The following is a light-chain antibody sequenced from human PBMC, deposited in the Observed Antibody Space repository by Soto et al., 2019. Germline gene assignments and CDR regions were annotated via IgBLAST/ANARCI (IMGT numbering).Light chain of an antibody. CDR3: LLYHGVIYV. CDR1: FGSVSXXXX. Sequence: QAVVTHEPSLTVSPGFTLTLTCASXFGSVSXXXXPXFXXXXPVQTPRPLIFDTETKYSWPPARFSGSLLGGQAALTLSGAQPEDEAEYFCLLYHGVIYVFGGGTKVTVL. J-gene: IGLJ1*01. V-gene: IGLV7-43*01. CDR2: DTE.